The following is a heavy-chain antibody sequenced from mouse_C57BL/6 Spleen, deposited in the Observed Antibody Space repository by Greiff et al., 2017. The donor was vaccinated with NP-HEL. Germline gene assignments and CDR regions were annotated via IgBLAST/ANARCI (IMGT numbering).Heavy chain of an antibody. J-gene: IGHJ2*01. CDR3: ALYGSSNYFDY. Sequence: VQRVESGAELARPGASVKLSCKASGYTFTSYGISWVKQRPGQGLEWIGEIYPRSGNTYYNEKFKGKATLTADKSSSTAYMELRSLTSEDSAVYFCALYGSSNYFDYWGQGTTLTVSS. CDR1: GYTFTSYG. V-gene: IGHV1-81*01. D-gene: IGHD1-1*01. CDR2: IYPRSGNT.